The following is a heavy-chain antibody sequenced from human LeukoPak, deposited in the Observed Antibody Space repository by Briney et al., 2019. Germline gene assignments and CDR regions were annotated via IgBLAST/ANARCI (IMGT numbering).Heavy chain of an antibody. CDR2: ISWNRGSI. CDR3: ASTRAAQSWRFVFDY. Sequence: PGRSLRLSCAASGFTFEEYAMHCVRQAPGKGVEWVSDISWNRGSIGYADSVKGRFTISRDNAKNSLYLQMNSLRAEDTALYYCASTRAAQSWRFVFDYWGQGTLVTVSS. J-gene: IGHJ4*02. V-gene: IGHV3-9*01. D-gene: IGHD2-2*01. CDR1: GFTFEEYA.